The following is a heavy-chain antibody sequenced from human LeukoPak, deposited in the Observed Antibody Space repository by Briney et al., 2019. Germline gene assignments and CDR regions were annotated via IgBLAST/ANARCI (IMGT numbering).Heavy chain of an antibody. CDR3: GRYYVMDV. J-gene: IGHJ6*02. CDR2: ISDSGGST. CDR1: GFTFSTYV. V-gene: IGHV3-23*01. Sequence: PGGSLRLSCAASGFTFSTYVMNWVRQVPGKGLEWVSTISDSGGSTYYADPVKGRFTISRDNSKSTLYLQMNSLRAEDTAVYYCGRYYVMDVWGQGTSVTVSS.